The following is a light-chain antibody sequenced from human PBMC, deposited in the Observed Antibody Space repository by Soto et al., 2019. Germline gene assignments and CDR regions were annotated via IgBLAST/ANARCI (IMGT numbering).Light chain of an antibody. CDR3: QARRHWRRST. CDR2: DAS. CDR1: QSVSSY. V-gene: IGKV3-11*01. J-gene: IGKJ2*02. Sequence: EIVLTQSPATLSLSPGERATLSCRASQSVSSYLAWYQQKPGQAPRLLIYDASNRATGIPARFSGSGSGTELTLTIISLEAEDFAVYYCQARRHWRRSTFGQGTKL.